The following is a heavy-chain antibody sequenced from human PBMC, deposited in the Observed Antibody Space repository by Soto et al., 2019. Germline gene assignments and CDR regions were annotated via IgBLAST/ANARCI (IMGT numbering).Heavy chain of an antibody. D-gene: IGHD6-19*01. CDR2: IIPILGIA. Sequence: QFQLVQSGAEVKKPGSSVKVSCKASGGTFSSYTISWVRQAPGQGLEWLGRIIPILGIANYAQKFQGRVTITADKSTSTAYMELSSLRSEDTAVYYCAGRFYSSGSDYWGQGTLVTVSS. CDR1: GGTFSSYT. J-gene: IGHJ4*02. V-gene: IGHV1-69*02. CDR3: AGRFYSSGSDY.